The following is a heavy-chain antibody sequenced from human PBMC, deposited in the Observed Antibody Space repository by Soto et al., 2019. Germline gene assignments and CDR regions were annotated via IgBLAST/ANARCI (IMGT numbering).Heavy chain of an antibody. CDR2: IFDSDAVI. CDR1: GFTFSSYP. Sequence: PGGSLRLSCEASGFTFSSYPMGWVRQAPGKGLEWVASIFDSDAVIYSVDSVKGRFTISRDNSKYTLYLQMSSLRVEGTAVYHCAKYGTRTTPHYLDSWGQGTLVTVSS. V-gene: IGHV3-23*01. D-gene: IGHD1-1*01. CDR3: AKYGTRTTPHYLDS. J-gene: IGHJ4*02.